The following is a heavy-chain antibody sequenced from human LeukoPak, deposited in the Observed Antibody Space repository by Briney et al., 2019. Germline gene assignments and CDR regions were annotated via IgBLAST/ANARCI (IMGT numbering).Heavy chain of an antibody. J-gene: IGHJ4*02. D-gene: IGHD1/OR15-1a*01. CDR3: ARDFRLGGTTGWIN. Sequence: GGSLKLSCEASGFTFRNHAMTWVRQTPGKGLEWVAGISPGGHDTNYADSVKGRFIISRDNSRGTVYLQMDSLRADDTAFYFCARDFRLGGTTGWINWGQGTLVIVSS. CDR1: GFTFRNHA. CDR2: ISPGGHDT. V-gene: IGHV3-23*01.